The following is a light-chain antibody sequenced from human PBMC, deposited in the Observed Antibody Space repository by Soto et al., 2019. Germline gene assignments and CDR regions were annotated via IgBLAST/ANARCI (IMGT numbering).Light chain of an antibody. CDR2: DAS. CDR3: QQYNNDWT. J-gene: IGKJ1*01. CDR1: QSITNW. Sequence: DIQMTQSPSTLSASVGDRVTITCRASQSITNWLAWYQQKPGKAPKLLIYDASSLESGVPSRFSGSGSGTEFTLSISSLQPDDFATYYCQQYNNDWTFGQGPKVEIK. V-gene: IGKV1-5*01.